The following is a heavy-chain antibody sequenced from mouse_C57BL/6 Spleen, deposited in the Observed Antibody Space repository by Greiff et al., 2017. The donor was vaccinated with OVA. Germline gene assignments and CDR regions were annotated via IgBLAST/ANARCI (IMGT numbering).Heavy chain of an antibody. CDR2: INPSTGGT. Sequence: VQLQQSGPELVKPGASVKISCKASGYSFPGYYMNWVKQSPEKSLEWIGEINPSTGGTNYNQKFKATATLTVDKSSSTAYMQLKSLTSADSAVYYCARSRGYDYDDYVDYWGQGTTLTVSS. V-gene: IGHV1-42*01. CDR3: ARSRGYDYDDYVDY. J-gene: IGHJ2*01. D-gene: IGHD2-4*01. CDR1: GYSFPGYY.